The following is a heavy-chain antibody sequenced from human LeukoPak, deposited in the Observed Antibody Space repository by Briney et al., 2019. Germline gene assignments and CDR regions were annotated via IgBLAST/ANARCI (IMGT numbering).Heavy chain of an antibody. D-gene: IGHD6-13*01. CDR3: AKAGTRYSSSWSVNWFDP. Sequence: GSLRLSCAASGFTFSTYAMSWVRQAPGKGLEWVSALTNSGGSGGVTYYADSVKGRFIISRDNSKSTLYLQLSSLRAEDTAVYYCAKAGTRYSSSWSVNWFDPWGQGTLVTVSS. CDR1: GFTFSTYA. CDR2: LTNSGGSGGVT. V-gene: IGHV3-23*01. J-gene: IGHJ5*02.